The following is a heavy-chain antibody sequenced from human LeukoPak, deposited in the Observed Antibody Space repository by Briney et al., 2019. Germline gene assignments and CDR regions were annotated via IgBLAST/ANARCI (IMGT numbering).Heavy chain of an antibody. CDR2: IYYSGST. J-gene: IGHJ4*02. V-gene: IGHV4-59*01. D-gene: IGHD1-26*01. CDR3: ARDGGATIDY. CDR1: GGFISSYY. Sequence: SETLSLTCTVSGGFISSYYWSWIRQPPGKGLEWIGYIYYSGSTDYNPSLKSRVTISVDTSKNQFFLKLSSVTAADTAVYYCARDGGATIDYWGQGTLVTVSS.